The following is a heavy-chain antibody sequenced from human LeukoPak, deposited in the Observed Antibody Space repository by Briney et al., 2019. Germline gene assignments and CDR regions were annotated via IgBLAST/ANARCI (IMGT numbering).Heavy chain of an antibody. J-gene: IGHJ4*02. Sequence: KSGGSLRLSCAASGFTFSTYTMTWVRQAPGKGLEWVSSISSRSSYIYYADSVKGRFTISRDNAKNSLYLQMNSLRAEDTAVYYCAKDRRAARPFDYWGQGTLVTVSS. V-gene: IGHV3-21*01. CDR2: ISSRSSYI. CDR1: GFTFSTYT. D-gene: IGHD6-6*01. CDR3: AKDRRAARPFDY.